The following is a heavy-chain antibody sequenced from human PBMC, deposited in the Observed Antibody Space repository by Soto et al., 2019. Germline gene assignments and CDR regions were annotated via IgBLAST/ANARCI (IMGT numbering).Heavy chain of an antibody. CDR3: ARKGGTFYGPFDY. D-gene: IGHD1-26*01. CDR1: GFTFSDYA. CDR2: IRGSDGTT. J-gene: IGHJ4*02. Sequence: EVQLVESGGGLVQPGGSLRLSCAASGFTFSDYAMSWVRQAPGKGLEWVSTIRGSDGTTYYADSVKGRFTISRDNSKNTLYLQMNSLRAEDTAIYYCARKGGTFYGPFDYWGQGTLVTVSS. V-gene: IGHV3-23*04.